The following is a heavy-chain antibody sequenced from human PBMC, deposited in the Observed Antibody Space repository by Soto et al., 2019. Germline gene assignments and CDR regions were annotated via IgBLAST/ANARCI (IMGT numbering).Heavy chain of an antibody. CDR1: GFTFSAYG. CDR2: ISHDGSNT. CDR3: ARDRYSSGWYDLDY. J-gene: IGHJ4*02. D-gene: IGHD6-19*01. V-gene: IGHV3-30*03. Sequence: PGGSLRLSCAASGFTFSAYGIHWARQAPGKGLEWVAVISHDGSNTNYADSVKGRFTFSRDNSKDTVYLQMNSLRAEDTAVYYCARDRYSSGWYDLDYWGQGTLVTVSS.